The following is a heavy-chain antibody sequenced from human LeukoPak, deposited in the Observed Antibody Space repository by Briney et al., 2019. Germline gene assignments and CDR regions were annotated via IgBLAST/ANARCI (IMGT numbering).Heavy chain of an antibody. CDR1: GFTFTTYG. D-gene: IGHD3-22*01. CDR2: IGGSGTRT. J-gene: IGHJ4*02. V-gene: IGHV3-23*01. CDR3: AKEGLGPYYDSSGPHQADY. Sequence: GGSPRLSCSASGFTFTTYGMNWVRQAPGKGLEWVSGIGGSGTRTYYADSVKGRFTISRDNSKNTLYLQMNSLRAEDTAVYYCAKEGLGPYYDSSGPHQADYWGQGTLVTVSS.